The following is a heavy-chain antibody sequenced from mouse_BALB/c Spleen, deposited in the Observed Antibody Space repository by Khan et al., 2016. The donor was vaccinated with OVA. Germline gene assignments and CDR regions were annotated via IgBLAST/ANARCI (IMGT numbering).Heavy chain of an antibody. CDR1: GYSFTSYY. J-gene: IGHJ3*01. D-gene: IGHD2-2*01. Sequence: VQLKESGPELMKPGASVKISCKASGYSFTSYYIHWVMPSHGKSLEWLGYIDPFSGGTTYNQNFKGKSTLTVDKSSSTAYIPLSNLTSEDSAVYYMTIHGYVAWFTYWDQGTLVTVSA. CDR3: TIHGYVAWFTY. CDR2: IDPFSGGT. V-gene: IGHV1S135*01.